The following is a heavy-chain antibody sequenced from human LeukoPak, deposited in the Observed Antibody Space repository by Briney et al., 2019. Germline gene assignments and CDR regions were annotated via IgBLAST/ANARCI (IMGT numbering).Heavy chain of an antibody. V-gene: IGHV4-59*01. D-gene: IGHD5-18*01. Sequence: SETLSLTCTVSDDSISTYYWSWIRQPPGKGLEWIDYIYYSGSTNCNPSLKSRVTISVDTSKNQFSLKLSSVTAADTAVYYCAGGWIQPGAFDIWGQGTMVTVSS. J-gene: IGHJ3*02. CDR1: DDSISTYY. CDR3: AGGWIQPGAFDI. CDR2: IYYSGST.